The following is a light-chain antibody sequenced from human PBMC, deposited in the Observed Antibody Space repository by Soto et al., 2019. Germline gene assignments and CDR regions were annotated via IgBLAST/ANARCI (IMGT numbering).Light chain of an antibody. CDR2: DDD. Sequence: SYELTQPPSVSVAPGQTARFACGGNNIGSRSVHWYQQRPGQAPILVVFDDDDRPSGIPERFSGSNSGNTATLTIIRVEAGGEADYYCQVWDTSIYQYVFGSGTKVTV. CDR3: QVWDTSIYQYV. J-gene: IGLJ1*01. CDR1: NIGSRS. V-gene: IGLV3-21*02.